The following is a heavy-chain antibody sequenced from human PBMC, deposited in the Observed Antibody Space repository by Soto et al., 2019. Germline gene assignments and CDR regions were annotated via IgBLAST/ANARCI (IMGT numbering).Heavy chain of an antibody. V-gene: IGHV3-13*04. Sequence: LSCAASGFTFSSYDMHWVRQATGKGLEWVSTIGTAGDTYYPGSVKGRFTISRDNSKNTLYLQMNSLRAEDTAVYYCAKNPGYYYDNTVYHLDYWGQGTLVTVSS. J-gene: IGHJ4*02. CDR2: IGTAGDT. CDR3: AKNPGYYYDNTVYHLDY. CDR1: GFTFSSYD. D-gene: IGHD3-22*01.